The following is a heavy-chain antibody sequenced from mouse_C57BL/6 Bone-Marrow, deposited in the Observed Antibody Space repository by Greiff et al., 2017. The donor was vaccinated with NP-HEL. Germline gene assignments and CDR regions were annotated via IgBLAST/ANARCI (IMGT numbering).Heavy chain of an antibody. CDR3: ARHSYYYGSSYNY. Sequence: EVQRVESGGDLVKPGGSLKLSCAASGFTFSSYGMSWVRQTPDKRLEWVATISSGGSYTYYPDSVKGRFTISRDNAKNTLYLQMSSLKSEDTAMYYCARHSYYYGSSYNYWGQGTTLTVSS. CDR2: ISSGGSYT. CDR1: GFTFSSYG. J-gene: IGHJ2*01. V-gene: IGHV5-6*01. D-gene: IGHD1-1*01.